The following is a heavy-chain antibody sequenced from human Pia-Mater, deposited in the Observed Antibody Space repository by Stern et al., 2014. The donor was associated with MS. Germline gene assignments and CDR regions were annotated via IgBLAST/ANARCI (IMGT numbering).Heavy chain of an antibody. D-gene: IGHD3-9*01. V-gene: IGHV1-69*01. CDR2: IIPIFGTA. Sequence: VQLVESGAEVKKPGSSVKVSCKASGGTSNVYAINWLRQAPGQGLEWMGGIIPIFGTANYAQKFQGRVTITADESTRTSSMQLSSLRYDDTAVYYCARDGRHTDNYGLDVWGQGTTVTVSS. J-gene: IGHJ6*02. CDR1: GGTSNVYA. CDR3: ARDGRHTDNYGLDV.